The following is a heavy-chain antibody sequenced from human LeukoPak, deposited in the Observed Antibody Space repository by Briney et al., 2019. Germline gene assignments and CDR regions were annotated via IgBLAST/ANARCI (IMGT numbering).Heavy chain of an antibody. CDR2: IIPIFGTA. V-gene: IGHV1-69*13. D-gene: IGHD3-22*01. Sequence: GASVTVSCKASGGTFSSYAISWVRQAPGQGLEWMGGIIPIFGTANYAQKFQGRVTITADESTSTAYMELSSLRSEDTAVYYCARERNYYDSSGYYLTNDAFDIWGQGTMVTVSS. J-gene: IGHJ3*02. CDR1: GGTFSSYA. CDR3: ARERNYYDSSGYYLTNDAFDI.